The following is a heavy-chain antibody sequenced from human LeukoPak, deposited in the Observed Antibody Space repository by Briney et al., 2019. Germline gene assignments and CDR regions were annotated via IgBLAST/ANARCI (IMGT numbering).Heavy chain of an antibody. V-gene: IGHV3-48*01. CDR1: GFTFSSYA. J-gene: IGHJ4*02. D-gene: IGHD2-2*01. Sequence: GGSLRLSCAASGFTFSSYAMSWVRQAPGKGLEWVSYMSRSGDIIYYADSVKGRFTISRDNSKDTLYLQMNSLRAEDTAVYYCARIGYCSSTSCYQDYWGQGTLVTVSS. CDR2: MSRSGDII. CDR3: ARIGYCSSTSCYQDY.